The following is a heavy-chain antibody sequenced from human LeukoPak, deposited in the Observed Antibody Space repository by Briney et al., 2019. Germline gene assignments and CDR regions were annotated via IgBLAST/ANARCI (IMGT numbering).Heavy chain of an antibody. CDR1: GYTFTSYA. CDR3: ARVGGGPGIAVAGNGY. D-gene: IGHD6-19*01. CDR2: INTNTGIP. V-gene: IGHV7-4-1*02. Sequence: ASVKLSCTASGYTFTSYAMNWVRQAAGQGLKGLRWINTNTGIPTYAQAFTGRFVFSLDTSVSTAYLQISSLKAEDTAVYYCARVGGGPGIAVAGNGYWGQGALVTVSS. J-gene: IGHJ4*02.